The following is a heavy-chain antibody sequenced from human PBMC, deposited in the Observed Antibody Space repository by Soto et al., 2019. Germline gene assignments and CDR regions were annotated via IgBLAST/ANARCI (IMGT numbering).Heavy chain of an antibody. J-gene: IGHJ4*02. CDR3: ASSRGIFTQYYFDY. Sequence: PGGSLRLSCTASGFTFSSYSINWVRQAPGQGLEWVSYISSTSATIYYADSVRGRFTISRDNAKNSLYLQMNSLRDEDTAVYYCASSRGIFTQYYFDYWGQGTLVTVSS. D-gene: IGHD3-3*01. V-gene: IGHV3-48*02. CDR2: ISSTSATI. CDR1: GFTFSSYS.